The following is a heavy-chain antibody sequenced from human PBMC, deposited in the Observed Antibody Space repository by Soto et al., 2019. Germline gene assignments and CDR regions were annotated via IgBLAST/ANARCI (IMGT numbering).Heavy chain of an antibody. Sequence: GGSLRLSCAASGFTFSNAWMSWVRQAPGKGLEWVGRIKSKTDGGTTDYAAPVKGRVTISRDESKNTLYLQMNSLKTDDTAVYYCPTRTGDLFFDYWGQGTLVTVSS. J-gene: IGHJ4*02. CDR3: PTRTGDLFFDY. D-gene: IGHD7-27*01. CDR2: IKSKTDGGTT. V-gene: IGHV3-15*01. CDR1: GFTFSNAW.